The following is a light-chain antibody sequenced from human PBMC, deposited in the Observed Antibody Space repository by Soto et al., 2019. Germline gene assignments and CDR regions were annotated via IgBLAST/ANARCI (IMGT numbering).Light chain of an antibody. CDR1: SSNIGAGYD. CDR3: QSYASSLSVL. CDR2: GNS. V-gene: IGLV1-40*01. J-gene: IGLJ1*01. Sequence: QSVLTQPPSVSGAPGQRVTISCTGSSSNIGAGYDVHWYQQLPGTAPKLLIYGNSNRPSGVPDRFSGSKSGTSASLAITGLQAEDEADYYCQSYASSLSVLFGTGTKLTVL.